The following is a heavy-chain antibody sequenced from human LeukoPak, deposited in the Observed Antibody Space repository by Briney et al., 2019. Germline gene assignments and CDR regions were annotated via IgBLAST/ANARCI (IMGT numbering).Heavy chain of an antibody. V-gene: IGHV1-2*04. CDR2: INPNSGGT. CDR1: GYTFTGYY. D-gene: IGHD3-22*01. CDR3: ARSPMIVVDDAFDI. J-gene: IGHJ3*02. Sequence: ASVKVSCKASGYTFTGYYMHWVRQAPGQGLEWMGWINPNSGGTNYAQKFQGWVTMTRDTSISTAYMELSRLRSDDTAVYYCARSPMIVVDDAFDIWGQGTMVTVSS.